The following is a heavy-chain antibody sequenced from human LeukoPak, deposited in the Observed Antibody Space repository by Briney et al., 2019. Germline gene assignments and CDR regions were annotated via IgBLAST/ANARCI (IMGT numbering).Heavy chain of an antibody. J-gene: IGHJ4*02. Sequence: PGGSLRLSCAASGFTFSSDAMSWVRQAPGKGLEWVSAISGSDGSAYYADSVKGRFTISRDNSKNTVYLQMNSLRAEDTAVYYCARDSHYATSGWDFDYWGQGTLVTVSS. D-gene: IGHD6-19*01. V-gene: IGHV3-23*01. CDR3: ARDSHYATSGWDFDY. CDR1: GFTFSSDA. CDR2: ISGSDGSA.